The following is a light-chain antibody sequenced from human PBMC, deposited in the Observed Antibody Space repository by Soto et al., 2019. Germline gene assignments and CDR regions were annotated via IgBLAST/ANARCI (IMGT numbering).Light chain of an antibody. CDR1: QSISSW. V-gene: IGKV1-5*03. CDR3: QQYNSYPWT. J-gene: IGKJ1*01. Sequence: DIQMTQSPSTLSASVGDRFTITCLASQSISSWLAWYQQKPGKAPKLLTYKASSLESGVPSRFSGSGSGTEFTLTISSLQPDDFATYYCQQYNSYPWTFGQGTKVDI. CDR2: KAS.